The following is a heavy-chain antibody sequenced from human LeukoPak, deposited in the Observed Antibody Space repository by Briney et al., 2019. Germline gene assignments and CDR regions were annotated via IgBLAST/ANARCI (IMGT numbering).Heavy chain of an antibody. CDR3: VKGNSDSSGYYYIGLAEYFQH. V-gene: IGHV3-64D*09. D-gene: IGHD3-22*01. CDR2: ISSNGGST. J-gene: IGHJ1*01. Sequence: GGSLRLSCSASGFTFSSYAMHWVRQAPGKGLEYVSAISSNGGSTYYADSVKGRFTISRDNSKNTLYLQMSSLRAEDTAVYYCVKGNSDSSGYYYIGLAEYFQHWGQGTLVTVSS. CDR1: GFTFSSYA.